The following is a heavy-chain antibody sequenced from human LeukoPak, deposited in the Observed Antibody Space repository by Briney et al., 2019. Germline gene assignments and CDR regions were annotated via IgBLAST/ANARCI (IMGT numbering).Heavy chain of an antibody. CDR3: ARDHGRGSTDYFDY. D-gene: IGHD3-10*01. V-gene: IGHV3-21*01. CDR1: GFTFSNYT. J-gene: IGHJ4*02. Sequence: TGGSLRLSCAASGFTFSNYTMNWVRQAPGKGLEWVSSFSSDGSYIYYADSVKGRFSISRDTAKNSLYLQMNSLGVDDTAVYYCARDHGRGSTDYFDYWGQGTLVTVSS. CDR2: FSSDGSYI.